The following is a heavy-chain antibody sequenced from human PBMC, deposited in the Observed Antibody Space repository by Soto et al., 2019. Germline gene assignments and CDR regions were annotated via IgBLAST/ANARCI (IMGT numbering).Heavy chain of an antibody. J-gene: IGHJ4*01. CDR1: EFTFSSYG. CDR3: VRFGGAAAGPGDY. D-gene: IGHD6-13*01. V-gene: IGHV3-48*03. Sequence: EVQLVESGGGLVQPGGSLRLSCVASEFTFSSYGMNWVRQAPGKGLEWVSYISSSGTTIYYTDSVKGRFTISRDNAKKSLYLQMNSLRAEDTAVYYCVRFGGAAAGPGDYWGHGTLVTVSS. CDR2: ISSSGTTI.